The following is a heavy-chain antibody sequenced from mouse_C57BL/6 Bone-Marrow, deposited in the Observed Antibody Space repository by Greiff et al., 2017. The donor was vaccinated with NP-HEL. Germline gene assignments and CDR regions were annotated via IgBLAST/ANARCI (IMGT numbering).Heavy chain of an antibody. CDR1: GFTFSNYW. Sequence: EVKLVESGGGLVQPGGSMKLSCVASGFTFSNYWMNWVRQSPEKGLEWVAQIRLKSANYATHYAESVKGRFTISRDDSKSSVYLQMNNLRAEDTGIYYCTVLLRSHFDYWGQGTPLTVSS. V-gene: IGHV6-3*01. CDR3: TVLLRSHFDY. D-gene: IGHD1-1*01. J-gene: IGHJ2*01. CDR2: IRLKSANYAT.